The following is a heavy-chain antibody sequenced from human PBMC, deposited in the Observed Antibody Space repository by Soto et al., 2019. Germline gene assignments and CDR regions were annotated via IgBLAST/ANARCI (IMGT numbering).Heavy chain of an antibody. CDR1: RGTFSSYA. D-gene: IGHD3-22*01. CDR2: IIPIFGTA. CDR3: ARDPSSNPYDSSGYSYYYYGMDV. V-gene: IGHV1-69*01. J-gene: IGHJ6*02. Sequence: QVQLVQSGAEVKKPGSSVKVSCKASRGTFSSYAISWVRQAPGQGLEWMGGIIPIFGTANYAQKFQGRVTITADVSTSTAYMELSSLRSEDTAVYYCARDPSSNPYDSSGYSYYYYGMDVWGQGTTVTVSS.